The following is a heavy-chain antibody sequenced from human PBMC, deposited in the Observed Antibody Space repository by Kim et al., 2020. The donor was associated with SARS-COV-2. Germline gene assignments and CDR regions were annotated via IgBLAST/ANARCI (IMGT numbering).Heavy chain of an antibody. CDR2: INPNSGGT. Sequence: ASVKVSCKASGYTFTGYYMHWVRQAPGQGLEWMGRINPNSGGTNYAQKFQGRVTLTRDTSISTAYMELSRLRSDDTAVYYCARGGYYDFWCGCNQPDLGGRGTLVTVSS. V-gene: IGHV1-2*06. CDR3: ARGGYYDFWCGCNQPDL. J-gene: IGHJ2*01. D-gene: IGHD3-3*01. CDR1: GYTFTGYY.